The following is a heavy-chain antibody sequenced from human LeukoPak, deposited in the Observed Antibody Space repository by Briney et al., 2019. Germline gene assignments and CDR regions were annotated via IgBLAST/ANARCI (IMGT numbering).Heavy chain of an antibody. CDR2: ISGSGVIT. CDR3: AKEWWEPTRDDYFDY. Sequence: GGSLRLSCAASGFTFSNYAMSWVRQAPGKGLEWVSGISGSGVITYYADSVKGRFTISRDNSKNTLYLQMNSLRAEDKAVYYCAKEWWEPTRDDYFDYWGQGTLVTVSS. D-gene: IGHD1-26*01. J-gene: IGHJ4*02. V-gene: IGHV3-23*01. CDR1: GFTFSNYA.